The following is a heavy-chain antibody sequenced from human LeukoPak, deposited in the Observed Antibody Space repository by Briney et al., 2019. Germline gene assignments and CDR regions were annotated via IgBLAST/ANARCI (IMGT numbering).Heavy chain of an antibody. J-gene: IGHJ5*02. CDR3: ARAISARTVGNWFDP. CDR2: ISSNGGST. CDR1: GFTFSPYA. Sequence: PGGSLRLSCAASGFTFSPYAMHWVRQAPGKGLEYVSGISSNGGSTYYANSVKGRFTISRDNSKNTLHLQMGSLRAEDMAIYYCARAISARTVGNWFDPWGQGTLVIVSS. V-gene: IGHV3-64*01. D-gene: IGHD3/OR15-3a*01.